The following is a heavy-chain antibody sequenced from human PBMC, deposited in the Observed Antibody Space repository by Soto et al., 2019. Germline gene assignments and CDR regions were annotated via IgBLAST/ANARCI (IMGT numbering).Heavy chain of an antibody. Sequence: SVKVSCKASGGTFSSYTISWVRHAPGQGLEWMGRIIPILGIANYAQKFQGRVTITADKSTSTAYMELSSLRSEDTAVYYCARSYSSHDAFDIWGQGTMVTVSS. CDR1: GGTFSSYT. CDR2: IIPILGIA. D-gene: IGHD6-13*01. CDR3: ARSYSSHDAFDI. J-gene: IGHJ3*02. V-gene: IGHV1-69*02.